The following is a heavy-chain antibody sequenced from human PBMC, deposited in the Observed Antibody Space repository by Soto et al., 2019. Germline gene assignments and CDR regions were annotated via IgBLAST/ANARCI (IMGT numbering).Heavy chain of an antibody. V-gene: IGHV4-31*03. Sequence: QVQLQESGPGLVKPSQTLSLTCTVSGGSISSGGYYWSWIRQHPGKGLEWIGYIYYSGSTYYNPSLKSRVTIPVDTSKHQASLKLSSVTAADTAVYYCARSYSGYDPYYFDYWGQGTLVTVSS. D-gene: IGHD5-12*01. CDR2: IYYSGST. CDR1: GGSISSGGYY. CDR3: ARSYSGYDPYYFDY. J-gene: IGHJ4*02.